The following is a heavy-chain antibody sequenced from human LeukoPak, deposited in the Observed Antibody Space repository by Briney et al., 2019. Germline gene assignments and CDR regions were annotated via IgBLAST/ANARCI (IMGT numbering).Heavy chain of an antibody. CDR2: IYSGGSI. J-gene: IGHJ4*02. CDR1: GFTVSSNY. CDR3: ARGGLRPSFGYFDY. Sequence: PGGSLRLSCAASGFTVSSNYMSWVRQAPGKGLEWVSVIYSGGSIYYEDSVKGRFTISRDNSKNTLYLQMNSLRADDTAVYYCARGGLRPSFGYFDYWGQGTLVTVSS. V-gene: IGHV3-66*02. D-gene: IGHD5/OR15-5a*01.